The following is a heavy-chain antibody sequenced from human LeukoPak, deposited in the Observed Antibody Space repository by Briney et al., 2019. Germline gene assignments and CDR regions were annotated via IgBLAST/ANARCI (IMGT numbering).Heavy chain of an antibody. Sequence: GGSLRLSCAASGFTLSSYAMHWVRQAPGKGLEWVAVISYDGSNKYYADPVKGRFTISRDNSKNTLYLQMNSLRAEDTAVYYCARKNSGGSDYYYYGMDVWGQGTTVTVSS. CDR1: GFTLSSYA. CDR2: ISYDGSNK. J-gene: IGHJ6*02. D-gene: IGHD2-15*01. V-gene: IGHV3-30-3*01. CDR3: ARKNSGGSDYYYYGMDV.